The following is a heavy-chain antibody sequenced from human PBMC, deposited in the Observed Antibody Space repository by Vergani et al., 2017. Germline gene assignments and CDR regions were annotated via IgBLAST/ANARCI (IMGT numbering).Heavy chain of an antibody. Sequence: QVQLVESGGGVVQPGRSLRLSCAASGFTFSSYGMHWVRQAPGKGLEWVAVISYDGSNKYYADSVKGRFTISRDNSKNTLYLQMNSLRAEDTAVYYCAKDCTNGVCYDYWGQGTLVTVSS. CDR3: AKDCTNGVCYDY. CDR1: GFTFSSYG. D-gene: IGHD2-8*01. CDR2: ISYDGSNK. V-gene: IGHV3-30*18. J-gene: IGHJ4*02.